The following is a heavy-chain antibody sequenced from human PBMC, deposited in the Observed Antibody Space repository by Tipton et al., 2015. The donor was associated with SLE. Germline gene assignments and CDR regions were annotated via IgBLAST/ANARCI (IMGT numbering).Heavy chain of an antibody. D-gene: IGHD2-8*01. J-gene: IGHJ6*02. CDR3: ARGMLTWRGAIIGVDV. Sequence: TLSLTCTVSGGSISGYYWSWIRQPPGKGLEWIGEINHSGSTNYNPSLKSRVTISLDTSKNQFSLKLTSVTAADTAVYYCARGMLTWRGAIIGVDVWGQGTSVNVSS. CDR1: GGSISGYY. CDR2: INHSGST. V-gene: IGHV4-34*01.